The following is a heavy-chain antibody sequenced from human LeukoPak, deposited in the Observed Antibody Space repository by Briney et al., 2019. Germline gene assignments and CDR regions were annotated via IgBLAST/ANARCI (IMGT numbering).Heavy chain of an antibody. D-gene: IGHD3-16*01. CDR2: VYYTGST. Sequence: PSETLSLTCTVSGGSISSTSYYWGWIRQPPGKGPEWIGSVYYTGSTSYNPSLKSRVTISVDTSKNQFSLKLSSVTAADTAVYYYATAPSRGIILIQVALFDYWGQGTLVTVSS. J-gene: IGHJ4*02. CDR3: ATAPSRGIILIQVALFDY. V-gene: IGHV4-39*01. CDR1: GGSISSTSYY.